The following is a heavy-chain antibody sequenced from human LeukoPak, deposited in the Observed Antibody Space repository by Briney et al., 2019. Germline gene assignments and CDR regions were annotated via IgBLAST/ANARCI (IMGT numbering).Heavy chain of an antibody. CDR3: AGWGYGKGFDI. Sequence: SETLSLTCAVYGGSVSGYYSSCISQPPREGMEWIGEINHSGSTNYNPSLKSRVTISVDTSKNQFSLRLRSVTAADTAVYYCAGWGYGKGFDIWGQGTMVTVSS. J-gene: IGHJ3*02. D-gene: IGHD5-12*01. CDR2: INHSGST. CDR1: GGSVSGYY. V-gene: IGHV4-34*01.